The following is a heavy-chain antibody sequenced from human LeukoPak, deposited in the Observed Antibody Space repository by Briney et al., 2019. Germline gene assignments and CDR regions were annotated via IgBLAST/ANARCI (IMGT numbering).Heavy chain of an antibody. V-gene: IGHV4-61*02. D-gene: IGHD3-22*01. Sequence: PSQTLSLTCTVSGDSISSGSYYWSWIRQPAGKGLEWIGRIYTSGSTNYNPSLKSRVTISVDTSKNQFFLKLSSVTAADTAVYYCAREEYYSDNSGYYPDFWGQGTLVTVSS. CDR3: AREEYYSDNSGYYPDF. J-gene: IGHJ4*02. CDR2: IYTSGST. CDR1: GDSISSGSYY.